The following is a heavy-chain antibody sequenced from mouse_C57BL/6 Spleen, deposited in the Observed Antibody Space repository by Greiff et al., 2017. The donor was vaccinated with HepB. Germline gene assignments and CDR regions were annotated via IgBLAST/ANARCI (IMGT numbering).Heavy chain of an antibody. V-gene: IGHV1-81*01. Sequence: VQLQQSGAELARPGASVKLSCKASGYTFTSYGISWVKQRTGQGLEWIGEIYPRSGNTYYNEKFKGKATLTADKSSSTAYMELRSLTSEDSAVYFCARRGVYYAMDYWGQGTSVTVSS. CDR1: GYTFTSYG. CDR2: IYPRSGNT. CDR3: ARRGVYYAMDY. J-gene: IGHJ4*01.